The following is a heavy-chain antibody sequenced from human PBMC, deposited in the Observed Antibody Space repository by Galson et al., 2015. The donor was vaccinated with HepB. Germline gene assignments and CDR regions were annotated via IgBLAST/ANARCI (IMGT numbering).Heavy chain of an antibody. CDR2: IIPIFGTA. J-gene: IGHJ4*02. V-gene: IGHV1-69*13. Sequence: SVKVSCKASGGTFSNYAISWVRQAPGRGLEWMGGIIPIFGTANYAQKFQGRVTITADESTSTAYMELSSLRSEDTAVYYCARGGLIRLWPIDYWGQGTLVTVSS. CDR3: ARGGLIRLWPIDY. D-gene: IGHD4/OR15-4a*01. CDR1: GGTFSNYA.